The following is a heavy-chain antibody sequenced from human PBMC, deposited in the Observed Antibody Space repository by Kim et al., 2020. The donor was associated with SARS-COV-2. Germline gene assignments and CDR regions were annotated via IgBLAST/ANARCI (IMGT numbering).Heavy chain of an antibody. J-gene: IGHJ5*02. CDR3: ATSSATLNWFDP. Sequence: NYAQKYQGRVTITADESTSTAYMELSSLRSEDTAVYYCATSSATLNWFDPWGQGTLVTVSS. V-gene: IGHV1-69*01.